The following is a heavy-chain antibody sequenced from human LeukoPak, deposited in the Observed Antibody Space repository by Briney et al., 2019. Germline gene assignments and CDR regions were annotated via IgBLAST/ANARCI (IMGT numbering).Heavy chain of an antibody. Sequence: TGGSLRLSCAASGFTVSSYYMSWVRQAPDKRLEWVSVIYRGGDTYYGDSVKGRFTISRDTSKNTLYLQMNSLRVEDTAVYLCARSLDSSGSHPKNYLDYWGHGTLVTVSS. V-gene: IGHV3-53*01. CDR2: IYRGGDT. CDR1: GFTVSSYY. D-gene: IGHD6-19*01. J-gene: IGHJ4*01. CDR3: ARSLDSSGSHPKNYLDY.